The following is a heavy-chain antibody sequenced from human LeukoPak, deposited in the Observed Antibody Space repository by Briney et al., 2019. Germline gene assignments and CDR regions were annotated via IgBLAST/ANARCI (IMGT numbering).Heavy chain of an antibody. CDR1: GFTVSSNY. Sequence: GGSLRLSCAASGFTVSSNYMSWVRQAPGKGLEWVSVIYSGGTTYYADSVKGRFTISRDNSKNTLHLQMNSLRAEDTAVYYCARDRYSYAHAAHWGQGTLVTVSS. CDR3: ARDRYSYAHAAH. J-gene: IGHJ4*02. V-gene: IGHV3-66*01. D-gene: IGHD5-18*01. CDR2: IYSGGTT.